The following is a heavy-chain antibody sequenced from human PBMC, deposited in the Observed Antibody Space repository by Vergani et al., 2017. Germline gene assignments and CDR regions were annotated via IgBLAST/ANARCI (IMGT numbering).Heavy chain of an antibody. CDR1: GFTFSSYW. V-gene: IGHV3-74*01. Sequence: EVQLVESGGGLVQPGGSLRLSCAASGFTFSSYWMHWVRQAPGKGLVWVSRINSDGSSTSYADSVKGRFTISRDNAKNTLYLQMDSLRVEDTAMYFCARDLSYSTAWPFFDSRGQGTLVTVSS. CDR3: ARDLSYSTAWPFFDS. J-gene: IGHJ4*02. CDR2: INSDGSST. D-gene: IGHD4-11*01.